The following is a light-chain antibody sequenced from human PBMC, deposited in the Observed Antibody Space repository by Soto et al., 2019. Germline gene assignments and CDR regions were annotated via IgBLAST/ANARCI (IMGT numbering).Light chain of an antibody. CDR3: QQRSNWPRT. V-gene: IGKV3-11*01. J-gene: IGKJ1*01. Sequence: IVLTQSPATLSLSPEERATLSCRGSQNISSYLIWYQQKPGQAPRLLMYDVSNRATGIPARFSGSGSGTAFTLTISSLEPEDLAVYYCQQRSNWPRTFGQGTKVEIK. CDR1: QNISSY. CDR2: DVS.